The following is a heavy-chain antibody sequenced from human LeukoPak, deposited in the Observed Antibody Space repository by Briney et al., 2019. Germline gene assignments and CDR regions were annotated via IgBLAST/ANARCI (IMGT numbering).Heavy chain of an antibody. CDR3: ARVSGYDFHFDY. CDR2: IIPILGIA. CDR1: GGTFSSYA. D-gene: IGHD5-12*01. Sequence: PVKVSCKASGGTFSSYAISWVRQAPGQGLEWMGRIIPILGIANYAQKLQGRVTMTTDTSTSTAYMELSSLRSEDTAVYYCARVSGYDFHFDYWGQGTLVTVSS. V-gene: IGHV1-69*04. J-gene: IGHJ4*02.